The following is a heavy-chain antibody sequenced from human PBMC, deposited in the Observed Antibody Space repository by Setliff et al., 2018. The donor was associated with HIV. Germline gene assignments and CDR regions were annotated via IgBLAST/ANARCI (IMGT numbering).Heavy chain of an antibody. CDR3: ARQPRGYSYGDGVYLDY. J-gene: IGHJ4*02. Sequence: PGESLKISCKGSGYSFTSYWIGWVRQMPGKGLEWMGIIYPGDSDAKYNPSFQGQVTISADKSISTAYLQWRSLKASDTAIYYCARQPRGYSYGDGVYLDYWGQGTPVTVSS. CDR2: IYPGDSDA. V-gene: IGHV5-51*01. D-gene: IGHD5-18*01. CDR1: GYSFTSYW.